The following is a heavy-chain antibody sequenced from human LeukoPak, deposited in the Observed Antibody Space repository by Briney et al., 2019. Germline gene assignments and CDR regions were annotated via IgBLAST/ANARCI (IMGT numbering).Heavy chain of an antibody. D-gene: IGHD5-24*01. CDR1: GFTFSSYE. CDR3: ARVGDGYNLNPVDY. J-gene: IGHJ4*02. V-gene: IGHV3-21*05. CDR2: ISSSSSYI. Sequence: WGSLRLSCAASGFTFSSYEMNRVRQAPGKGLEWVSYISSSSSYIYYADSVKGRFTISRDNAKNSLYLQMNSLRAEDTAVYYCARVGDGYNLNPVDYWGQGTLVTVSS.